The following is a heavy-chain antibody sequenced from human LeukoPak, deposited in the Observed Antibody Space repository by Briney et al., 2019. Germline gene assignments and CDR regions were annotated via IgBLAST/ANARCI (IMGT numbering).Heavy chain of an antibody. CDR1: GGTFSSYA. V-gene: IGHV1-69*13. Sequence: SVKVSCKASGGTFSSYAISWVRQAPGQGPEWMGGIIPIFGTASYAQKFQGRVTITADESTSTAYMELSSLRSEDTAVYYCAREELAAAAPNWFDPWGQGTLVTVSS. CDR3: AREELAAAAPNWFDP. CDR2: IIPIFGTA. D-gene: IGHD6-13*01. J-gene: IGHJ5*02.